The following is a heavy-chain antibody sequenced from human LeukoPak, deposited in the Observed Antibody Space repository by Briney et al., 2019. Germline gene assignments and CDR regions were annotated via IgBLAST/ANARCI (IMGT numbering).Heavy chain of an antibody. CDR2: INHSGST. Sequence: SETLSLTCAVYGGSFSGYYWSWIRQPPGKGQEWIGEINHSGSTNYNPSLKSRVTISVDTSNNHFSLKLSSVTAADTAVYYCARGRADTAMADFDYWGQGTLVTVSS. CDR1: GGSFSGYY. CDR3: ARGRADTAMADFDY. V-gene: IGHV4-34*01. D-gene: IGHD5-18*01. J-gene: IGHJ4*02.